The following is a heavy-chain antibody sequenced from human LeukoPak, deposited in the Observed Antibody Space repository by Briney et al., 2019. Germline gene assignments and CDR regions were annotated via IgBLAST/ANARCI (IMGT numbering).Heavy chain of an antibody. CDR3: ARSNRRGSGSYYIGPYNRFDY. Sequence: GGSLRLSCAASGFTFSDYYMSWIRQAPGKGLESVSYISSSGSTIYYADSVKGRFTISRDNAKNSLYLQMNSLRAEDTAVYYCARSNRRGSGSYYIGPYNRFDYWGQGTLVTVSS. D-gene: IGHD3-10*01. V-gene: IGHV3-11*01. J-gene: IGHJ4*02. CDR2: ISSSGSTI. CDR1: GFTFSDYY.